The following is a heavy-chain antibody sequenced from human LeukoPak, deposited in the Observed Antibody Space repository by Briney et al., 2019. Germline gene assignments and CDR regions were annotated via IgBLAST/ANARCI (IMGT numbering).Heavy chain of an antibody. CDR1: GITFSDYW. V-gene: IGHV3-74*01. CDR3: ATGLSQYYDL. Sequence: PGGSLRLSCGASGITFSDYWMHWVRQAPGKARVWVSRINSDGSSTIYADSVKGRFTISRDNAKNTVYLQMNSLRAEDTAVFYCATGLSQYYDLWGRGTLVTVSS. D-gene: IGHD2-8*02. CDR2: INSDGSST. J-gene: IGHJ2*01.